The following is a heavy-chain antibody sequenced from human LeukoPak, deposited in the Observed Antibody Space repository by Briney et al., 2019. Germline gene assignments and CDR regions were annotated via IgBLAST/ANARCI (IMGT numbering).Heavy chain of an antibody. Sequence: SETLSLTCTVSGGSISSYYWSWIRQPPGKGLEWIGYIYYSGSTNYNPSLKSRVTISVDTSKNQFSLRLSSVTAADTAVYYCARSPITMISQSGLPRGIDAFDIWGQGTMVTVSS. CDR1: GGSISSYY. V-gene: IGHV4-59*08. CDR2: IYYSGST. CDR3: ARSPITMISQSGLPRGIDAFDI. J-gene: IGHJ3*02. D-gene: IGHD3-22*01.